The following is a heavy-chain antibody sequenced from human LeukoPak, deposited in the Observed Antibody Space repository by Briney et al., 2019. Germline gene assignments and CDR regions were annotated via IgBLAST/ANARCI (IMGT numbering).Heavy chain of an antibody. CDR3: ARGPYSSSWYWNWFDP. CDR2: ISSSGSTI. J-gene: IGHJ5*02. Sequence: GGSLRLSCAASGFTFSSYEMNWVRQAPGKGLEWVSYISSSGSTIYYADSVKGRFTISRDNAKNSLYLQMNSLRSDDTAVYYCARGPYSSSWYWNWFDPWGQGTLVTVSS. CDR1: GFTFSSYE. D-gene: IGHD6-13*01. V-gene: IGHV3-48*03.